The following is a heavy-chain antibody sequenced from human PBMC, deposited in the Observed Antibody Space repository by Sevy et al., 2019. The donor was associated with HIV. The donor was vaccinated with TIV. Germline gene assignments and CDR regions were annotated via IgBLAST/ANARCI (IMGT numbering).Heavy chain of an antibody. D-gene: IGHD6-19*01. CDR1: GLTFSNYW. CDR2: IMEDGSEK. CDR3: ATGAGL. J-gene: IGHJ4*02. Sequence: GGSLRLSCVVSGLTFSNYWMTWVRQAPGKGLEWVANIMEDGSEKYYLFSVKDRFTISRDNAKNSLFLQMNSLRVDDTGVYYCATGAGLWGQGTLVTVSS. V-gene: IGHV3-7*01.